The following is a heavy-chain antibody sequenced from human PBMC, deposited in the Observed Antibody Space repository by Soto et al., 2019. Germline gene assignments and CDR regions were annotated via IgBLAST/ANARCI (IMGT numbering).Heavy chain of an antibody. J-gene: IGHJ6*02. V-gene: IGHV1-18*01. CDR3: ATPVYYDFWSGWHYYGMDV. D-gene: IGHD3-3*01. CDR1: GYTLTSYG. CDR2: ISAYNGNT. Sequence: ASVKVSCKASGYTLTSYGISWVRQAPGQGLEWMGWISAYNGNTNYAQKLQGRVTMTTDTSTSTAYMELRSLRSDDTAVYYCATPVYYDFWSGWHYYGMDVWGQGTTVTVSS.